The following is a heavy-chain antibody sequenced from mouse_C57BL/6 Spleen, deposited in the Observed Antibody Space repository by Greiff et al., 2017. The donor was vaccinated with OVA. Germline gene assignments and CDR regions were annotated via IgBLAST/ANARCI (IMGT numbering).Heavy chain of an antibody. J-gene: IGHJ4*01. CDR3: AKVYDGCAMDD. V-gene: IGHV1-81*01. CDR1: GYTFTSYG. CDR2: IYPRSGNT. Sequence: VQLQQSGAELARPGASVKLSCKASGYTFTSYGISWVKQRTGQGLEWIGEIYPRSGNTYYNEKFKGKATLTADKSSSTAYMELRSLTSEDSAVYFCAKVYDGCAMDDWGKGTSVTVSS. D-gene: IGHD2-3*01.